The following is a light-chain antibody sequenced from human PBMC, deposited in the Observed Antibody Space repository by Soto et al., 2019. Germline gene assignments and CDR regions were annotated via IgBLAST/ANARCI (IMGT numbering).Light chain of an antibody. CDR3: QPYNNWPLT. CDR1: QSVSSN. J-gene: IGKJ4*01. V-gene: IGKV3-15*01. CDR2: GAS. Sequence: ERVMTHSPATLSVSPGERATLSCRASQSVSSNLAWYQQKPGQAPRLLIYGASTRATGVPTRFSGSRSGAEFTLTINSLQSEEFAVYYCQPYNNWPLTFGGGTKVDIK.